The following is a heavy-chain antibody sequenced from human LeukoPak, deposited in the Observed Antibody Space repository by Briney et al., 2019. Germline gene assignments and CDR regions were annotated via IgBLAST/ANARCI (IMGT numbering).Heavy chain of an antibody. Sequence: ASVKVSCKVSGYTFTSYGISWVRQAPGQGLEWMGWISAYNGNTNYAQKLQGRVTMTTDTSTSTAYMELRSLRSDDTAVYYCARDSLVRGVLPLDYWGQGTLVTVSS. J-gene: IGHJ4*02. CDR3: ARDSLVRGVLPLDY. CDR1: GYTFTSYG. D-gene: IGHD3-10*01. V-gene: IGHV1-18*01. CDR2: ISAYNGNT.